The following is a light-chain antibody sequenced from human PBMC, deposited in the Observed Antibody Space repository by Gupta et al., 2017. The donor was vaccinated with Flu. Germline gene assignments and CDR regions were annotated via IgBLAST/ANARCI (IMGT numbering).Light chain of an antibody. CDR2: DTS. Sequence: EIVLTQSPAILSLSPGERATLSCRASQSVSTYLAWYQQKPGQSPRLLIYDTSNRATGIPARFSGSGSGTDFSLTISSLEPEDFAVYYCQQRRSWPPYTFGQGTXLEIK. V-gene: IGKV3-11*01. CDR3: QQRRSWPPYT. CDR1: QSVSTY. J-gene: IGKJ2*01.